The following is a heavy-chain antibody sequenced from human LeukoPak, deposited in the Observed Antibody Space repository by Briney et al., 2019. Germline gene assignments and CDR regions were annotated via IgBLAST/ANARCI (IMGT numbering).Heavy chain of an antibody. CDR1: GYTFTGYY. Sequence: GASVKVSCKASGYTFTGYYMHWVRQAPGQGLEWMGWINPNSGNTGYAQKFQGRVTMTRNTSISAAYMELSSLRSEDTAVYYCARGTRRYCSGGSCYVYWGQGTLVTVSS. D-gene: IGHD2-15*01. J-gene: IGHJ4*02. CDR2: INPNSGNT. V-gene: IGHV1-8*02. CDR3: ARGTRRYCSGGSCYVY.